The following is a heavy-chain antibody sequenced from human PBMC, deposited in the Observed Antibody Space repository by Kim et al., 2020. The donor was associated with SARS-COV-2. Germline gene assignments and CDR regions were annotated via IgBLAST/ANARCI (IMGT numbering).Heavy chain of an antibody. CDR1: GGTFSSYA. D-gene: IGHD3-3*02. J-gene: IGHJ6*02. CDR3: ASGTNSDSSGGHFGSGYVYYYGMDV. V-gene: IGHV1-69*13. Sequence: SVKVSCKASGGTFSSYAISWVRQAPGQGLEWMGGIIPIFGTANYAQKFQGRVTITADESTSTAYMELSSLRSEDTAVYYCASGTNSDSSGGHFGSGYVYYYGMDVWGQGTTVTVSS. CDR2: IIPIFGTA.